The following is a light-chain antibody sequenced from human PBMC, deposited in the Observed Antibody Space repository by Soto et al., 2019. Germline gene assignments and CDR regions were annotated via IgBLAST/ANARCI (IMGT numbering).Light chain of an antibody. Sequence: EIVLTQSPGTLSLSPGERATLSCRASQSVSRHLAWYQQKPGLAPRLLIYDASNRATGIPARFSGSGSGTDFTLTISSLEPEDFAVYYCQQRSNWPPITFGQGTRLEIK. CDR3: QQRSNWPPIT. CDR1: QSVSRH. J-gene: IGKJ5*01. V-gene: IGKV3-11*01. CDR2: DAS.